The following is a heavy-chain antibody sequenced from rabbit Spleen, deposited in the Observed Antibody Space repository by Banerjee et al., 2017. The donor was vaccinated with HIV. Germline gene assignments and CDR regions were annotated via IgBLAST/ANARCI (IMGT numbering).Heavy chain of an antibody. CDR1: GFSFSNNDY. J-gene: IGHJ4*01. D-gene: IGHD8-1*01. CDR2: IYTGSSGST. V-gene: IGHV1S45*01. Sequence: QEQLEESGGDLVKPEGSLTLTCTASGFSFSNNDYMCWVRQAPGKGLEWIACIYTGSSGSTYYASWAKGRFTISKTSSTTVTLQMTSLTVADMGTYFCARHTTGGNSNYYFRLWGPGTLVTVS. CDR3: ARHTTGGNSNYYFRL.